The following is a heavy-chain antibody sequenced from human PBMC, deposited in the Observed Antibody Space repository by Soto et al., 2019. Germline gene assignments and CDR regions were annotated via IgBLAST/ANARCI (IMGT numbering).Heavy chain of an antibody. Sequence: EVQVLESGGGLVQPGGSLRLSCTTSGFTFSNYAMSWVRQAPGKGLEWVSRISGGSGNIDYADSVKGRFTISRDNSKNTMYLQMNGLRADDTAVYYCAKVGGSTYGCLDYWCQGTLVTVSS. CDR3: AKVGGSTYGCLDY. J-gene: IGHJ4*02. CDR2: ISGGSGNI. V-gene: IGHV3-23*01. CDR1: GFTFSNYA. D-gene: IGHD5-18*01.